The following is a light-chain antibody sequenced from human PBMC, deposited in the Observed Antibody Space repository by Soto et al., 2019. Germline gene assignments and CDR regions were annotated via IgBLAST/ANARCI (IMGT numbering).Light chain of an antibody. Sequence: DIQMTQSPSSLSASVGDRVTITCRASQGIRNELGCYQQRPGKAPKRLIYAASTLQPGVPSRFSGSGSGTDFTLTISSLKPEDFATYYCLQHNTYTRTFGQGTKVDIK. V-gene: IGKV1-17*01. CDR3: LQHNTYTRT. CDR1: QGIRNE. CDR2: AAS. J-gene: IGKJ1*01.